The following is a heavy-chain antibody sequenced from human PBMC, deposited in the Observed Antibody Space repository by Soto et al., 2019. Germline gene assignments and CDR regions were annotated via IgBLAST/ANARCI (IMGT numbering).Heavy chain of an antibody. J-gene: IGHJ4*02. CDR3: ARGSVDTVHSSGFYEY. V-gene: IGHV4-34*01. CDR1: GGSFSAYY. CDR2: INHSGGT. Sequence: SETLSLTCAVYGGSFSAYYWSLIRQPPGKGLEWIGEINHSGGTSYNPSLKSRVTISVDTSKSQFSLKLTSVTAADRAVYYCARGSVDTVHSSGFYEYWGQGTRVTVSS. D-gene: IGHD3-22*01.